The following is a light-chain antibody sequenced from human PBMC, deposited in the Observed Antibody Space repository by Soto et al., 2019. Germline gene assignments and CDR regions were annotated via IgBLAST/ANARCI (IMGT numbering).Light chain of an antibody. CDR1: SSDVGGYNY. V-gene: IGLV2-14*03. CDR2: DVS. J-gene: IGLJ2*01. CDR3: SSYTGSSTPVV. Sequence: QSALTQPASVSGSPGQSITISCTGTSSDVGGYNYVSWYQQHPGKAPKLMIYDVSSRPSGVSNRFSGSKSGNTASLTISGLQAEDEAVFYCSSYTGSSTPVVFGGGTKLTVL.